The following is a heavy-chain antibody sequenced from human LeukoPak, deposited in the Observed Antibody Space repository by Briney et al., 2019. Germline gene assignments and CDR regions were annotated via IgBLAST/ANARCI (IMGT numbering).Heavy chain of an antibody. CDR2: ISSSSSYI. V-gene: IGHV3-21*01. CDR3: AREGLLTTNTIDAFDI. CDR1: GFTFSSYS. Sequence: PGGSLRLSCAASGFTFSSYSMNWVRQAPGKGLEWVSSISSSSSYIYYADSVKGRFTISRDNAKNSLYLQMNSLRAEDTAVYYCAREGLLTTNTIDAFDIWGQGTMVTVSS. J-gene: IGHJ3*02. D-gene: IGHD2-8*01.